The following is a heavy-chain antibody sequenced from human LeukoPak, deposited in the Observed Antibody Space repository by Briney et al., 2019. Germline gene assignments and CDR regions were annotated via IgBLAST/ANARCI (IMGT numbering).Heavy chain of an antibody. CDR2: TFWDDEK. Sequence: SGPTLVNPTQTLTLTCTFSGFSLTTGVSVGWIRQPPGKALEWLALTFWDDEKQYSPSLKNRVTITKDTSKNQMVLTMTNMHPVDTGTYYCARRQRYYFGSGSYAYHFDSWGQGTLVTVAS. D-gene: IGHD3-10*01. CDR1: GFSLTTGVS. V-gene: IGHV2-5*02. J-gene: IGHJ4*02. CDR3: ARRQRYYFGSGSYAYHFDS.